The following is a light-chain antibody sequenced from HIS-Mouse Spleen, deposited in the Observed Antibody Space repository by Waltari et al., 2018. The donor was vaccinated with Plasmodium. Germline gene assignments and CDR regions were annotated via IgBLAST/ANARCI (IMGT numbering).Light chain of an antibody. CDR3: RQALPIPWT. CDR1: QSLLHSNGHNY. J-gene: IGKJ1*01. V-gene: IGKV2-28*01. CDR2: VGA. Sequence: EIVMTQSPLSLRVSPEEPASISCRSSQSLLHSNGHNYLDWYLQKPGQSPQLLVYVGANRAIGVPARCSGSGSGTDFKLKISRVEADDVRVYYGRQALPIPWTFSDAPKVEI.